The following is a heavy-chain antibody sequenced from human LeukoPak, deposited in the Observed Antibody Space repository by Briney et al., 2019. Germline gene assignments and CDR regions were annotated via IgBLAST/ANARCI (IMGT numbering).Heavy chain of an antibody. CDR1: GGSVSSGSYY. J-gene: IGHJ4*02. V-gene: IGHV4-61*01. CDR2: IYYSGST. D-gene: IGHD1-26*01. CDR3: ARVTVGASWFDY. Sequence: SQTLSLTCTVSGGSVSSGSYYWSWIRQPPGKGLEWIGYIYYSGSTNYNPSLKSRVTISVDTSKNQFSLKLSSVTAADTAVYYCARVTVGASWFDYWGQGTLVTVSS.